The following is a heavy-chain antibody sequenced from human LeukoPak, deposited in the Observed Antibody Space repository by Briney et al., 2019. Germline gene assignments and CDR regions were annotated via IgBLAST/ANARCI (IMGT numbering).Heavy chain of an antibody. D-gene: IGHD3-10*01. CDR3: ARGMDYYGSGSYWKDSYYFDS. CDR2: MNPNSGNT. V-gene: IGHV1-8*01. J-gene: IGHJ4*02. Sequence: ASVKVSCKASGYTFTSYDINWVRQATGQGLEWMGWMNPNSGNTGYAQKFQGRVTMTRNTSISTAYMELSSLRSEDTAVYYCARGMDYYGSGSYWKDSYYFDSWGQGTLVTVSS. CDR1: GYTFTSYD.